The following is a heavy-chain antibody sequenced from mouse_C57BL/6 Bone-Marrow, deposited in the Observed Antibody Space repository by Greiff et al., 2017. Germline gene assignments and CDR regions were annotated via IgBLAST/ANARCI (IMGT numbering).Heavy chain of an antibody. Sequence: EVKLMESGGDLVKPGGSLKLSCAASGFTFSSYGMSWVRQTPDQRLEWVATISRGGSYTYYPESVKGRFTISRDNAKNTLYLQMSSLESEDTAMYYSARHHFYYDCDVWFAYWGQGTLVTVSA. CDR2: ISRGGSYT. CDR1: GFTFSSYG. D-gene: IGHD2-4*01. J-gene: IGHJ3*01. V-gene: IGHV5-6*01. CDR3: ARHHFYYDCDVWFAY.